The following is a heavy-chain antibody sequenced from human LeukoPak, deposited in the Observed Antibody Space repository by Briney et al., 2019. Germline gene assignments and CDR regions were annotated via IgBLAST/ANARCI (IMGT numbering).Heavy chain of an antibody. D-gene: IGHD3-22*01. Sequence: PSETLSLTCTVSGDSITGYYWSWIRQPPGKGLEWIGYIYYSGSTKYNPSLKSRVTISVDTSKNQFSLKLSSVTAADAAVYYCARSDYYDSSGYSFDYWGQGTLVTVSS. CDR3: ARSDYYDSSGYSFDY. J-gene: IGHJ4*02. V-gene: IGHV4-59*01. CDR1: GDSITGYY. CDR2: IYYSGST.